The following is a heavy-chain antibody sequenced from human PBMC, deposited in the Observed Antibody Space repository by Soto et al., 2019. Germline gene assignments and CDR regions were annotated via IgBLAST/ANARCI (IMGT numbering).Heavy chain of an antibody. CDR1: SASISSSDN. V-gene: IGHV4-4*02. J-gene: IGHJ5*01. CDR3: ARGGYWRFDS. D-gene: IGHD1-1*01. Sequence: QMQLQESGPRLVKPSETLSLACVVSSASISSSDNWTWLRQPPGKGLEWIGEVSHSGSANYNPSLKSRVTLSVDKSKNHSSLEVTSVTAADTAIYFCARGGYWRFDSWGQGTLVTVSS. CDR2: VSHSGSA.